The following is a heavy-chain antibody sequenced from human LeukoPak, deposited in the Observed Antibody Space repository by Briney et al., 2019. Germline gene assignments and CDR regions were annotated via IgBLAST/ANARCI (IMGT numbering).Heavy chain of an antibody. CDR1: GYTFTSYD. CDR3: SRARGRYCSSTSCYRNFDY. Sequence: ASVKVSCKASGYTFTSYDINWVRQATGQGLEWMGWMNPNSGNTGYAQKFQGRVTITRNTSIRTAYMELSSLRSEDTAVYYCSRARGRYCSSTSCYRNFDYWGQGTLVTVSS. CDR2: MNPNSGNT. V-gene: IGHV1-8*03. D-gene: IGHD2-2*02. J-gene: IGHJ4*02.